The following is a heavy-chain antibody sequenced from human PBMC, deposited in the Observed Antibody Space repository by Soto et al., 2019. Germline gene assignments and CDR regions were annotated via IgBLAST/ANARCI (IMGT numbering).Heavy chain of an antibody. CDR2: ISGSGGST. D-gene: IGHD1-1*01. CDR3: AKVSTTGTTAGDYYYMDV. CDR1: EFTFSSYA. J-gene: IGHJ6*03. V-gene: IGHV3-23*01. Sequence: GGSLRLSCAASEFTFSSYAMSWVRQAPGKGLEWVSAISGSGGSTYYADSVKGRFTISRDNSKNTLYLQMNSLRAEDTAVYYCAKVSTTGTTAGDYYYMDVWGKGTTVTVSS.